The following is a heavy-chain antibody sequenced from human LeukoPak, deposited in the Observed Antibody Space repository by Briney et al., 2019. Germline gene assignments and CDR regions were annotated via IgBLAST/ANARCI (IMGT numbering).Heavy chain of an antibody. CDR2: ISGSGGST. CDR1: GFTFSSYA. Sequence: GGSLRLSCAASGFTFSSYAMSWVRQAPGKGLEWVSAISGSGGSTYYADSVKGRFTISRDNSKNTLYLQMNSLRAEDTAVYYCAKESGYYDSSEGPFDYWGQGTLVTVSS. CDR3: AKESGYYDSSEGPFDY. D-gene: IGHD3-22*01. V-gene: IGHV3-23*01. J-gene: IGHJ4*02.